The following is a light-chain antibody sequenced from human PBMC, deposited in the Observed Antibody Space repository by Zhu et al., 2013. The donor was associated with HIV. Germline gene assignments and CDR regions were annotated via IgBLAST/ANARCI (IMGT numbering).Light chain of an antibody. J-gene: IGKJ4*01. CDR1: QDIRNH. V-gene: IGKV1-17*01. Sequence: DIQMTQSPSSLSASVGDRVTITCRASQDIRNHLGWYQQKPGKAPRRLIYLASTLQSGVPSRFSGSGSGTEFTLTISSPQPEDIATYYCQQVNSYPLSFGGGTQVEIK. CDR2: LAS. CDR3: QQVNSYPLS.